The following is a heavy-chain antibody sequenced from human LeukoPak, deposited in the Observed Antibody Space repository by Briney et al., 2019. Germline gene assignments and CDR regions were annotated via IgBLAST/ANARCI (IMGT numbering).Heavy chain of an antibody. CDR1: GFTFSSYE. Sequence: KTGGSLRLSCAASGFTFSSYEMNWVRQAPGKGLEWVSSISSSSYIYYADSVKGRFTISRDNAKNSLYLQMNSLRAEDTAVYYCARDRASSGWLFSEPPHPATYGSYGVWGKGTTVTVSS. D-gene: IGHD6-19*01. CDR2: ISSSSYI. CDR3: ARDRASSGWLFSEPPHPATYGSYGV. V-gene: IGHV3-21*01. J-gene: IGHJ6*04.